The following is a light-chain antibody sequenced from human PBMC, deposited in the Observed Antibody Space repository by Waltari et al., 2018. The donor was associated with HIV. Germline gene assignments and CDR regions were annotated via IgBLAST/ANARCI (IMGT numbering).Light chain of an antibody. J-gene: IGLJ1*01. Sequence: QSALTQPASVSGSPGQSITISCTGTSSDVGSYNLVSWYQQHPGKAPKLMIYEGSKRPSGVSNRCSGSKSGNTASLTISGLQAEDEADYYCCSYAGTSPYVFGTGTKVTVL. CDR3: CSYAGTSPYV. CDR2: EGS. CDR1: SSDVGSYNL. V-gene: IGLV2-23*01.